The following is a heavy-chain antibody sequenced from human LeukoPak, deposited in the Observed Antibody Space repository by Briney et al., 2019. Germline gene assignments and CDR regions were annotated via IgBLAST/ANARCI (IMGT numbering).Heavy chain of an antibody. D-gene: IGHD1-1*01. CDR1: GASISSGDYY. CDR2: ISKSGGT. Sequence: SSETLSLTCNVSGASISSGDYYWSWIRQPPGKGLEWIGYISKSGGTYYNPSVSRRLTISRDTSKNQFSVRLSSVTAADTAVYYCARHGTLWQNQLELEYWGQGTLVTVSS. V-gene: IGHV4-30-4*01. J-gene: IGHJ4*02. CDR3: ARHGTLWQNQLELEY.